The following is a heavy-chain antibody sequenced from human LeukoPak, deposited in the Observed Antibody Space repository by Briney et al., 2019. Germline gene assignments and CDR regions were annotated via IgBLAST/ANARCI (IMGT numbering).Heavy chain of an antibody. D-gene: IGHD6-13*01. CDR3: AIYSSSWYDYFDY. J-gene: IGHJ4*02. V-gene: IGHV4-34*01. CDR1: GGSFSGYY. CDR2: INHSGST. Sequence: PSETLSLTCAVYGGSFSGYYWSWIRQPPGKGLEWTGEINHSGSTNYNPSLKSRVTISVDTSKNQFSLKLSSVTAADTAVYYCAIYSSSWYDYFDYWGQGTLVTVSS.